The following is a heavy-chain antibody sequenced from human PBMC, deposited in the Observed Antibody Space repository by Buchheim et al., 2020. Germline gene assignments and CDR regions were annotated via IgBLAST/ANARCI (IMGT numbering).Heavy chain of an antibody. V-gene: IGHV4-4*02. CDR3: ARPRSIAVFDY. CDR2: IYYSGST. J-gene: IGHJ4*02. Sequence: QVQLQESGPGLVKPSGTLSLTCSVSGASISSRNWWTWVRQSPGKGLEWIGSIYYSGSTYYNPSLKSRVTISVDTSKNQFSLKLSSVTAADTAVYYCARPRSIAVFDYWGQGTL. CDR1: GASISSRNW. D-gene: IGHD6-19*01.